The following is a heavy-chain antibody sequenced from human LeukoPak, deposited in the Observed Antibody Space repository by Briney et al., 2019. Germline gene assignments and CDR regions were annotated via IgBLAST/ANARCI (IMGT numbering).Heavy chain of an antibody. CDR3: ARDGGVLLWFGEYTDPIDY. CDR1: GYTFTSYG. D-gene: IGHD3-10*01. V-gene: IGHV1-18*01. J-gene: IGHJ4*02. CDR2: ISACNGNT. Sequence: AWVTVSCTASGYTFTSYGISWVRQAPGQGLEWVGWISACNGNTNYAQKLQGRVTMTTDTSTSTAYMELRSLRSDDTAVYYCARDGGVLLWFGEYTDPIDYWGQGTLVTVSS.